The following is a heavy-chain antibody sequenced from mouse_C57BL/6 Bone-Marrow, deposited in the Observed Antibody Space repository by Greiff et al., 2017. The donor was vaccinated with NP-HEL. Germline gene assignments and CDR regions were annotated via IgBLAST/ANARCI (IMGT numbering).Heavy chain of an antibody. J-gene: IGHJ1*03. CDR1: GYTFTSYW. CDR2: IYPGNSDT. Sequence: VQLQQSGTVLARPGASVKMSCKTSGYTFTSYWMHWVKQRPGQGLEWIGAIYPGNSDTSYNQKFKGKAKLTAVTSASTAYMELSSLTNEDSAVYYCTRSTTVPYWYFDVWGTGTTVTVSS. CDR3: TRSTTVPYWYFDV. V-gene: IGHV1-5*01. D-gene: IGHD1-1*01.